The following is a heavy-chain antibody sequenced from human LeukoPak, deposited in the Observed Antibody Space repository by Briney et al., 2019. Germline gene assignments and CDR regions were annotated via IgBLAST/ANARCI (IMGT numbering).Heavy chain of an antibody. V-gene: IGHV3-20*04. Sequence: PGGSLRLSCAASGFTFDDYGMSWVRQAPGKGLEWVSGINWNGGSTGYADSVKGRFTISRDNANTSLYLQMNSLRAEDTALYYCARAGTSSTSHYYYYMDVWGKGTTVTVSS. CDR1: GFTFDDYG. CDR3: ARAGTSSTSHYYYYMDV. D-gene: IGHD2-2*01. CDR2: INWNGGST. J-gene: IGHJ6*03.